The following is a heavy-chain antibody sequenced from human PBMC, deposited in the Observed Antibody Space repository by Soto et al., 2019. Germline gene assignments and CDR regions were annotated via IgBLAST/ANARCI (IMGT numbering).Heavy chain of an antibody. CDR3: ERSGSASYYYVLDV. D-gene: IGHD6-25*01. V-gene: IGHV3-30*09. CDR1: GFTSSSYA. Sequence: QVQLVESGGGVVQPGRSLRLSCAASGFTSSSYAMHWVRQAPGQGLEWLAVISYDGSSKFYADSVKGRLAISRDNSKSTLFLQMDSMSIEDTAVYYCERSGSASYYYVLDVWGQGTTVSVSS. CDR2: ISYDGSSK. J-gene: IGHJ6*02.